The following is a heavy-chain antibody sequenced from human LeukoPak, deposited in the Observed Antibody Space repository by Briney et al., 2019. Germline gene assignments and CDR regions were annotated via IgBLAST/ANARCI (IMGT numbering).Heavy chain of an antibody. Sequence: ASVKVSCKASGYTFTTYGINWVRQAPGQGLEWMGWISTYNGNTNYAQKLQGRVTMTTDTSTSTAYMELRRLSSDDTAVYYCARGVKVSRSEGFDIWGQGTMV. CDR1: GYTFTTYG. J-gene: IGHJ3*02. CDR2: ISTYNGNT. CDR3: ARGVKVSRSEGFDI. V-gene: IGHV1-18*01. D-gene: IGHD1-14*01.